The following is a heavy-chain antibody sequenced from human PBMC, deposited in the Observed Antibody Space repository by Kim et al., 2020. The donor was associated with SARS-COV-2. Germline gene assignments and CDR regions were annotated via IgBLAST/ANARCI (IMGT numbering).Heavy chain of an antibody. CDR2: GGDT. CDR3: AKSGQFDP. J-gene: IGHJ5*02. V-gene: IGHV3-23*01. Sequence: GGDTYSADSVKGRFTISRDNSKNTLYLQMNSLRAEDTAVYYCAKSGQFDPWGQGTLVTVSS.